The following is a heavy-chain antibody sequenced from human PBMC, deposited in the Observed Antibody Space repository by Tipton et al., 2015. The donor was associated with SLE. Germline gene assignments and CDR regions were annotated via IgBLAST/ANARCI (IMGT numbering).Heavy chain of an antibody. V-gene: IGHV1-2*06. J-gene: IGHJ6*02. D-gene: IGHD4-17*01. CDR2: INPNSGAT. CDR1: GYTFTGYH. Sequence: QVQLVQSGAAVERPGASVKVSCKASGYTFTGYHLHWVRQAPGQGLDWMGRINPNSGATDYAQRFQGRVTMTRDTSMSTVYMELRRLKSDDTAVYFCARDQTLTVTRFYHSNMDVWGQGTTVTVSS. CDR3: ARDQTLTVTRFYHSNMDV.